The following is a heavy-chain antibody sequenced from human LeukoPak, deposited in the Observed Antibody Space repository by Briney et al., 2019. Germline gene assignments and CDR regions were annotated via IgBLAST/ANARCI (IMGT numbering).Heavy chain of an antibody. Sequence: SVKVSCKASGGTFSSYAISWVRQAPGQGLERMGGIIPIFGTANYAQKFQGRVTITTDESTSTAYMELSSLRSEDTAVYYCAVSGDILTGYTARSSGYPDDYWGQGTLVTVSS. CDR1: GGTFSSYA. CDR3: AVSGDILTGYTARSSGYPDDY. CDR2: IIPIFGTA. V-gene: IGHV1-69*05. J-gene: IGHJ4*02. D-gene: IGHD3-9*01.